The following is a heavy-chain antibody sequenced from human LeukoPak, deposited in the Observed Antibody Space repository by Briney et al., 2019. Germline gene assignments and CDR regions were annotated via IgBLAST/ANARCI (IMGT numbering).Heavy chain of an antibody. CDR2: FDPENGET. CDR3: GTERLVYDSSISAYYHYGVDV. Sequence: EASVKVSCKVFGYTLTELSMHWVRQAPGKGLEWMGGFDPENGETIYAQKFQGRVSLTVDTSTEIAYMELSSLRSEDTAVYYCGTERLVYDSSISAYYHYGVDVWGQGTTVTVSS. D-gene: IGHD3-22*01. CDR1: GYTLTELS. V-gene: IGHV1-24*01. J-gene: IGHJ6*02.